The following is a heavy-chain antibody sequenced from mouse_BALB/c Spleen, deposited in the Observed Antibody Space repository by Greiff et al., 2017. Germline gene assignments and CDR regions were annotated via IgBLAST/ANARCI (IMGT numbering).Heavy chain of an antibody. J-gene: IGHJ4*01. Sequence: ESGPGLVAPSQSLSITCTVSGFSLTSYGVHWVRQPPGKGLEWLGVIWAGGSTNYNSALMSRLSISKDNSKSQVFLKMNSLQTDDTAMYYCARDRDYDEVYYAMDYWGQGTSVTVSS. CDR2: IWAGGST. V-gene: IGHV2-9*02. D-gene: IGHD2-4*01. CDR1: GFSLTSYG. CDR3: ARDRDYDEVYYAMDY.